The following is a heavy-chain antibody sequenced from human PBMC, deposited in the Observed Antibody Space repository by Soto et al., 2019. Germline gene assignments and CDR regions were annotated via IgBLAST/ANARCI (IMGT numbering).Heavy chain of an antibody. V-gene: IGHV5-51*01. Sequence: PGESLKISCKGSGYSFTSYWIGWVRQMPGKGLEWMGIIYPGDSDTRYSPSFQGQVTISADKSISTAYLQWSSLKASDTAVYYCARAARDGYYYYYGMDVWGQGTTVTVSS. J-gene: IGHJ6*02. CDR1: GYSFTSYW. CDR2: IYPGDSDT. CDR3: ARAARDGYYYYYGMDV.